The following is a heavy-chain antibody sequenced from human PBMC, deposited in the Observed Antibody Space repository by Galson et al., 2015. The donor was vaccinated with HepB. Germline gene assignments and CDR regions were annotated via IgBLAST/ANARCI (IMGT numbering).Heavy chain of an antibody. Sequence: SVKVSCKASGGTFSSYAISWVRQAPGQGLEWMGGIIPIFGTANYAQKSQGRVTITADESTSTAYMELSSLRSEDTAVYYCARVGKVAPGRYYYYGMDVWGQGTTVTVSS. V-gene: IGHV1-69*13. CDR1: GGTFSSYA. J-gene: IGHJ6*02. CDR3: ARVGKVAPGRYYYYGMDV. CDR2: IIPIFGTA. D-gene: IGHD5-12*01.